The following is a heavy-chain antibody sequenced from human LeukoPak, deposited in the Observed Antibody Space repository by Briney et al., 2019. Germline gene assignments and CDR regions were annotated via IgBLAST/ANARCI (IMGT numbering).Heavy chain of an antibody. J-gene: IGHJ4*02. Sequence: PGGSLRLSCAASGFTFSSYDMHWVRQATGKGLEWVSAIGTAGDTYYPGSVKGRFTISRENAKNSLYPQMNSLRAGDTAVYYCARGVYSYGPLDYWGQGTLVTVSS. V-gene: IGHV3-13*01. CDR1: GFTFSSYD. CDR2: IGTAGDT. D-gene: IGHD5-18*01. CDR3: ARGVYSYGPLDY.